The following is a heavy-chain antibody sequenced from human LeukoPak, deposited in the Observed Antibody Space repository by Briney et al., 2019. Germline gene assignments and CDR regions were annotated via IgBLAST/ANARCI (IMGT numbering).Heavy chain of an antibody. CDR2: ITSSGGVT. CDR1: GFTFSSYS. D-gene: IGHD1-7*01. V-gene: IGHV3-23*01. Sequence: GGSLRLSCAASGFTFSSYSMNWVRQAPGKGLAWVAGITSSGGVTDYADSVRRRFTISRDNSKNTLYLQMNSLTVEDAAVYYCAQKRNGNYPFTYWGQGALVTVSS. CDR3: AQKRNGNYPFTY. J-gene: IGHJ4*02.